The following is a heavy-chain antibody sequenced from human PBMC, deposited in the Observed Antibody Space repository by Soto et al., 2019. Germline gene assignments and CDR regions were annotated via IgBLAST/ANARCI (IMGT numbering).Heavy chain of an antibody. CDR3: ARYSSGWYAVSS. Sequence: QVQLQESGPGLVKPSETLSLTCTVSGGSVSSGSYYWGWIRQPPGKGLEWIGYIYCSGSTNYNPSLKSRVTISVDTSKNQFSLTRSSVTAADTAVYYRARYSSGWYAVSSWGQGTLVTVSS. CDR2: IYCSGST. D-gene: IGHD6-19*01. V-gene: IGHV4-61*01. J-gene: IGHJ5*02. CDR1: GGSVSSGSYY.